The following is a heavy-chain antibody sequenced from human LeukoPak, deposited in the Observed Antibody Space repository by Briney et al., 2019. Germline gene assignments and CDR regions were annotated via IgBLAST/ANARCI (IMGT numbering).Heavy chain of an antibody. Sequence: PGGSLRLSCAGSGFTFSSHWMTWVRKTPGKGLEWVASIKHDGSEKNYVDSVKGRFTISRDNAKNSLYVEMNNLRGEDTAVYYCARDNFDWRPLDCWGQGTLVTVSS. CDR2: IKHDGSEK. D-gene: IGHD3-9*01. V-gene: IGHV3-7*03. J-gene: IGHJ4*02. CDR1: GFTFSSHW. CDR3: ARDNFDWRPLDC.